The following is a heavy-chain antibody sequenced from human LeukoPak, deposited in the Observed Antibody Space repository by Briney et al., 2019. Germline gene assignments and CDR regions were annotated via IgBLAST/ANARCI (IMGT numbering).Heavy chain of an antibody. CDR2: ISGSGGST. CDR3: AKPSYYGSGCYRQIRFDP. J-gene: IGHJ5*02. CDR1: GFTFSSYA. V-gene: IGHV3-23*01. D-gene: IGHD3-10*01. Sequence: PGGSLRLSCAASGFTFSSYAMSWVRQAPGKGLEWVSAISGSGGSTYYADSVKGRFTISRDNSKNTLYLQMNSLRAEDTAVYYCAKPSYYGSGCYRQIRFDPWGQGTLVTVSS.